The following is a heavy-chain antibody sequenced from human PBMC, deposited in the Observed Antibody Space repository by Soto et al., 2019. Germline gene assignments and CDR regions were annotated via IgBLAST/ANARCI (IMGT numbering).Heavy chain of an antibody. Sequence: SEPQSLPCSVFGGSISSSSYYWGWIRQPPGKGLEWIGSIYYSGTAYYNPSLKSRLTISVDRSKNQFTLQLTSVTVEDTAVYYCATSYGNAWYTYWGQGTQVTVSS. CDR2: IYYSGTA. CDR1: GGSISSSSYY. D-gene: IGHD6-13*01. V-gene: IGHV4-39*06. J-gene: IGHJ4*02. CDR3: ATSYGNAWYTY.